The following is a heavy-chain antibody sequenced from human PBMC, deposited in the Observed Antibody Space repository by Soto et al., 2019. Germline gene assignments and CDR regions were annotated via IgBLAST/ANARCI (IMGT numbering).Heavy chain of an antibody. CDR3: ARLIHPCNYYYYYGVDV. Sequence: EAQLVESGGALVQPGGSLRLSCEASGFTFSSYGMDWIRQAPGKGLEWISYISSASTTTYYADSVEGRFTISRDNAKNSLYLQMNSLRDEDTAVYFCARLIHPCNYYYYYGVDVWRQGTTVTVSS. V-gene: IGHV3-48*02. J-gene: IGHJ6*02. CDR1: GFTFSSYG. CDR2: ISSASTTT.